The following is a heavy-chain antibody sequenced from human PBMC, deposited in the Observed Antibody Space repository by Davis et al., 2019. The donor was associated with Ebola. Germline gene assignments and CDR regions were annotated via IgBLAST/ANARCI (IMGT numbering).Heavy chain of an antibody. V-gene: IGHV1-2*04. D-gene: IGHD4-11*01. CDR1: GYTFTGYY. J-gene: IGHJ5*02. CDR3: ARDSSLATTSWFDP. Sequence: ASVKVSCKASGYTFTGYYMHWVRQAPGQGLEWMGWINPNSGGTNYAQKFQGWVTMTRDTSIGTAYMELSRLRSDDTAVYYCARDSSLATTSWFDPWGQGTLVTVSS. CDR2: INPNSGGT.